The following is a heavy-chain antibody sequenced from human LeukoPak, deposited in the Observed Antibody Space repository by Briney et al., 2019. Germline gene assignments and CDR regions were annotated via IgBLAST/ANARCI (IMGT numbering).Heavy chain of an antibody. CDR2: ISAYNGNT. V-gene: IGHV1-18*01. CDR1: GYTFSNYG. CDR3: ARASFDH. J-gene: IGHJ4*02. Sequence: GASVKVSCKASGYTFSNYGINWVRQAPGQGLEWMGWISAYNGNTKYALKFQDRVTLTRDTSTTTAYMELRSLTSDDRAVYYCARASFDHWGQGTLVIVSS.